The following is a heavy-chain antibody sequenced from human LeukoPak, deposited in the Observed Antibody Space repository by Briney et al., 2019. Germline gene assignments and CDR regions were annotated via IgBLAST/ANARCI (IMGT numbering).Heavy chain of an antibody. J-gene: IGHJ4*02. Sequence: GGSLRLSCAASGLTFSSYSMNWVRQARGKGLEWVSTISSSSSYIYYADSVKGRFTISRDNAKNSLYLQMNSLRAEDTAVYYCARHRVAGYYFDYWGQGTLVTVSS. CDR2: ISSSSSYI. V-gene: IGHV3-21*01. D-gene: IGHD6-19*01. CDR3: ARHRVAGYYFDY. CDR1: GLTFSSYS.